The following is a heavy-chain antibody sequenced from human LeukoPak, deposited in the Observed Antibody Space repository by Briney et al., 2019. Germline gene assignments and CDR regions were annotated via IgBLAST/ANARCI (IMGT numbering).Heavy chain of an antibody. J-gene: IGHJ4*03. CDR2: INHRGDT. V-gene: IGHV4-34*01. CDR1: GGSFSAYY. D-gene: IGHD1-1*01. Sequence: SETLSLTCAVYGGSFSAYYWSWIRQSPGKGLECIAEINHRGDTNYNPSVKSRVSISVDTSKKQFSLKVTSLTAADTAVYYCARGPTISETGYFDYWGQGTLVTVSS. CDR3: ARGPTISETGYFDY.